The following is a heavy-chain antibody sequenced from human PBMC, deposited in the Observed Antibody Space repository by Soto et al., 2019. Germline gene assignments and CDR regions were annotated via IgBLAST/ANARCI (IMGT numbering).Heavy chain of an antibody. Sequence: ASVKVSCKASGYMFSSYGLTWVRQAPGQGLEWLGWIRGFNDDTNYAQKVQGRVTMTTDTSTNTAYMELRSLRSDDTALYYCARLGGSGSYTVDYWGQGTLVTVSS. CDR2: IRGFNDDT. V-gene: IGHV1-18*01. CDR1: GYMFSSYG. D-gene: IGHD3-10*01. CDR3: ARLGGSGSYTVDY. J-gene: IGHJ4*02.